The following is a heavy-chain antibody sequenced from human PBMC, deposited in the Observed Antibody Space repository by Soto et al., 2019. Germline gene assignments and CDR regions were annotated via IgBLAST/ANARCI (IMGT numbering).Heavy chain of an antibody. D-gene: IGHD5-12*01. V-gene: IGHV1-69*06. J-gene: IGHJ4*02. CDR1: GGTFSSYA. Sequence: ASVKVSCKASGGTFSSYAISWVRQAPGQGLEWMGGIIPIFGTANYAQKFQGRVTITADKSTSTAYMELSSLRSEDTAVYYCARDLVATGPLDYWGQGTLVTVSS. CDR3: ARDLVATGPLDY. CDR2: IIPIFGTA.